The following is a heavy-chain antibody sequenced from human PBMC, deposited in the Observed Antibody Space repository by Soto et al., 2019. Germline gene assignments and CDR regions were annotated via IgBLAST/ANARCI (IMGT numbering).Heavy chain of an antibody. V-gene: IGHV3-48*02. CDR3: ARDRFIVGAIYFDY. D-gene: IGHD1-26*01. Sequence: EVQLVESGGGLVQPGGSLRLSCAASGFTFSSYSMNWVRQAPGKGLEWVSYISSSSSTIYYAYSVKGRFTIARDTAKNSLYLQMNSLRDEDTAVYYYARDRFIVGAIYFDYWGQGTLVTVS. CDR2: ISSSSSTI. J-gene: IGHJ4*02. CDR1: GFTFSSYS.